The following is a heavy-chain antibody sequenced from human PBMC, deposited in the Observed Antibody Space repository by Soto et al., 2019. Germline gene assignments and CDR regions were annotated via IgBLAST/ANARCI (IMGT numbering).Heavy chain of an antibody. CDR1: GFTFTTCG. V-gene: IGHV3-30*03. J-gene: IGHJ6*03. D-gene: IGHD3-3*01. CDR3: ASNYYDFWSGYYDYYYLDV. Sequence: QVQLVESGGGVVQPGRSLRLSCAASGFTFTTCGMHWVRQAPGKGLEWVPLISHDGSNKYYAESVKGRFTISRDNSKNTLNLQMNSLRAEDTAVYYCASNYYDFWSGYYDYYYLDVWGKGTTVTVSS. CDR2: ISHDGSNK.